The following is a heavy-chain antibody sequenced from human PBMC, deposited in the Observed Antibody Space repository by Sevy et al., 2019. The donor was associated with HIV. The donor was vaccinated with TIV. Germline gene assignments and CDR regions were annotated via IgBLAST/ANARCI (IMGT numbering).Heavy chain of an antibody. V-gene: IGHV3-9*01. Sequence: GRSLRLSCAASGFTFDDYAMHWVRQAPGKGLEWVSGISWNSGSIGYADSVKGRFTISRDNAKNSLYLQMNSLRAEDTALYYCAKQKRPYCSGGSCFGSYAFDIWGQGTMVTVSS. CDR3: AKQKRPYCSGGSCFGSYAFDI. CDR2: ISWNSGSI. D-gene: IGHD2-15*01. CDR1: GFTFDDYA. J-gene: IGHJ3*02.